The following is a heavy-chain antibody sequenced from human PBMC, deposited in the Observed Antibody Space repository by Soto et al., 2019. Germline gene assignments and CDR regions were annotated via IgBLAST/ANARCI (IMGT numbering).Heavy chain of an antibody. CDR1: GFTFTSYW. J-gene: IGHJ4*02. CDR3: AKHEGYCSSTTCSNFDY. CDR2: IYPGDSDT. V-gene: IGHV5-51*01. D-gene: IGHD2-2*01. Sequence: GEFLKISCNASGFTFTSYWIAWVRQMPGKGLEWMGIIYPGDSDTSYSPSFQGQVTISADKSINTAYLQWSSLKASDTAMYYCAKHEGYCSSTTCSNFDYWGQGTLVTVSS.